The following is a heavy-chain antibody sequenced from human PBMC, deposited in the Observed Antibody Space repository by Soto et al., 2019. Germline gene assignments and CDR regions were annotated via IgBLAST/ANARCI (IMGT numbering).Heavy chain of an antibody. D-gene: IGHD1-26*01. V-gene: IGHV1-18*01. J-gene: IGHJ4*02. CDR2: ISGYNGNT. CDR1: GYTFTSYG. Sequence: QVQLVQSGAEVKKPGASVKVSCKASGYTFTSYGISWVRQAPGQGLEWMGWISGYNGNTKYAQKLQGRVTMTTDTSTSTADRELRSLRSDDRAVYYWARGLGGQDVDYWGQGTLVSVSS. CDR3: ARGLGGQDVDY.